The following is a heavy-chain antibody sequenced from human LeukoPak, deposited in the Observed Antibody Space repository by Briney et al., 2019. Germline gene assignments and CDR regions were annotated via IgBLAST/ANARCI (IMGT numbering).Heavy chain of an antibody. Sequence: GGSLRLSCAASGFTVSSSYMGWVRQAPGKGLEWVGRIKSKNDGGTTDYAAPVKGRVTISRDDSKNTLYLQMNSLKTEDTAACYCTTFPSGFDIWGQGTMVTVSS. J-gene: IGHJ3*02. V-gene: IGHV3-15*05. D-gene: IGHD3-3*01. CDR1: GFTVSSSY. CDR2: IKSKNDGGTT. CDR3: TTFPSGFDI.